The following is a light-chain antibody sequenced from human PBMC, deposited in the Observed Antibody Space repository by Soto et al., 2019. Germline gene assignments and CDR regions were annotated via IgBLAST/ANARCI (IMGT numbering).Light chain of an antibody. J-gene: IGLJ2*01. V-gene: IGLV2-14*01. CDR2: DVS. Sequence: QSALTQPASVSGSPGQSITISCTGTSSDVGGYNYVSWYQQHPGKAPKLMIYDVSNRPSGVSNRFSGSKSSNTASLTISGLQAEDDADYYCSSYTSSSTLVFGLGTKLIVL. CDR1: SSDVGGYNY. CDR3: SSYTSSSTLV.